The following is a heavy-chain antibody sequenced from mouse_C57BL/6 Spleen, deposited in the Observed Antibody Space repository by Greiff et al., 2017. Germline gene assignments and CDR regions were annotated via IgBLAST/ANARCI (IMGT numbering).Heavy chain of an antibody. J-gene: IGHJ3*01. Sequence: EVQLQQSGPELVKPGASVKISCKASGYTFTDYYMNWVKQSHGKSLEWIGDINPNNGGTSYNQKFKGKATLTVDKSSSTAYMELRSLTSEDSAVYYCARGVYDYDSWFAYWGQGTLVTVSA. CDR3: ARGVYDYDSWFAY. CDR2: INPNNGGT. D-gene: IGHD2-4*01. V-gene: IGHV1-26*01. CDR1: GYTFTDYY.